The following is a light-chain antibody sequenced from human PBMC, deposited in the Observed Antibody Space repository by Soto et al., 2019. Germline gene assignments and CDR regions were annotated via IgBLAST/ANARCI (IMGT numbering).Light chain of an antibody. CDR2: EVT. J-gene: IGLJ2*01. Sequence: QSALAQPPSASGSPGQSVTISCTETSSDVGAYNFVSWYQQHPGKAPKLMIHEVTKRPSGVPDRFSGSKSGNTASLTVSGLQAEDEAEYYCSSYAGSNKYMIFGGGTKLTVL. CDR1: SSDVGAYNF. V-gene: IGLV2-8*01. CDR3: SSYAGSNKYMI.